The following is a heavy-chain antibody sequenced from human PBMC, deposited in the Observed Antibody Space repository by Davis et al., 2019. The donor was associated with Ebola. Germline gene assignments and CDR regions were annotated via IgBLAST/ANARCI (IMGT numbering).Heavy chain of an antibody. J-gene: IGHJ4*02. V-gene: IGHV3-74*01. CDR1: GFTFDTYA. CDR2: INTDGSSI. CDR3: ARRFDC. Sequence: PGGSLRLSCAASGFTFDTYAMHWVRQAPGKGLVWVSHINTDGSSISYADSVKGRFTISRDNAKNTLYLQMNSLRAEDTAVYYCARRFDCWGRGTLVSVSS.